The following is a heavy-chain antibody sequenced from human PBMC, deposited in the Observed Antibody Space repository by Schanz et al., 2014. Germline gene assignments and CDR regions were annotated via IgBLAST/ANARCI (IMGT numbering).Heavy chain of an antibody. V-gene: IGHV4-4*02. CDR1: GDSITSNRW. CDR2: IYHSGRT. CDR3: ARSPGDFPGWFDS. Sequence: QVQLQESGPGLVKPSGTLSLTCAVSGDSITSNRWWSWVRQPPGKGLEWIGEIYHSGRTNYDPSRTMRVTISMDNSNNQLTLKVSSVTAADTAVYYCARSPGDFPGWFDSWGQGTLVTVSA. J-gene: IGHJ5*01. D-gene: IGHD4-17*01.